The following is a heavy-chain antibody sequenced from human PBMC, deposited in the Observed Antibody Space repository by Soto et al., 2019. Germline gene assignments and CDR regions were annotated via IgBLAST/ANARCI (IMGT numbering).Heavy chain of an antibody. Sequence: GASVKVSCKASGGTFSSYAISWVRQAPGQGLEWMGGIIPILGTTNYAQKFQGRVTITTNESTSTAYMELISLRSEDTAVYYCARTISGNSCSAFDIWGQGTMVTVSS. D-gene: IGHD2-21*02. J-gene: IGHJ3*02. CDR1: GGTFSSYA. CDR2: IIPILGTT. CDR3: ARTISGNSCSAFDI. V-gene: IGHV1-69*05.